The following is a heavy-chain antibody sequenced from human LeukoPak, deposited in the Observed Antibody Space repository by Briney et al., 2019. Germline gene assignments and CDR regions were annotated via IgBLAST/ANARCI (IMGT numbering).Heavy chain of an antibody. CDR2: INQDGSER. Sequence: GGSLRLSCAASGFTFSSYAMSWVRQAPGKGLEWVANINQDGSERYYVDSVKGRFTISRDNAKNSLYLQMNSLRAEDTAVYYCARDSEYSSSFAFDIWGQGTMVTVSS. V-gene: IGHV3-7*01. CDR3: ARDSEYSSSFAFDI. J-gene: IGHJ3*02. D-gene: IGHD6-13*01. CDR1: GFTFSSYA.